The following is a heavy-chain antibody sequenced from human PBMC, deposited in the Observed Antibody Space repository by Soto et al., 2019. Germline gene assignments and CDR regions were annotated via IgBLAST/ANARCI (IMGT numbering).Heavy chain of an antibody. D-gene: IGHD3-16*01. J-gene: IGHJ4*02. Sequence: QVQLVESGGGLVKPGGSLRLSCAASGFTFSVYYMSWIRQAPGKGLEWVSYISGSGSNIYHADSVKGRFTVSRDNARNALYLQMNSLRADDTGVYYCARGTGELDYWGQGTLVTVSS. CDR3: ARGTGELDY. CDR2: ISGSGSNI. CDR1: GFTFSVYY. V-gene: IGHV3-11*01.